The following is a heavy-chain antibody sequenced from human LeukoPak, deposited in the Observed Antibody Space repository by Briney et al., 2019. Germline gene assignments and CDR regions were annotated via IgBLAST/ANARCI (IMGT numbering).Heavy chain of an antibody. D-gene: IGHD2-2*01. CDR2: ISGSSSYI. CDR1: GFTFSTYT. J-gene: IGHJ4*02. V-gene: IGHV3-21*01. CDR3: ARYYCNSTSCHYFDY. Sequence: GGSLRLSCAASGFTFSTYTMNWVRQAPGKGLEWVSSISGSSSYIYFPDSVKDRFTISRDNAKNSLYLHMDSLRAEDTAVYYCARYYCNSTSCHYFDYWGQGTLVTVSS.